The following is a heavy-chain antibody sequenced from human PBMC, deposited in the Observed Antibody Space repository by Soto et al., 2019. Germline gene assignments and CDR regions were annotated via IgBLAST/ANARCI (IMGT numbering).Heavy chain of an antibody. CDR1: GGSINSGGYY. CDR3: ARNLPLQYYGMDV. V-gene: IGHV4-31*03. CDR2: IYNSGNT. J-gene: IGHJ6*02. Sequence: TLSLTCSVSGGSINSGGYYWSWIRQHPGKGLEWIGYIYNSGNTYYNPSLKSRVTMSIDTSESQFSLNLSSVTAADTAVYYCARNLPLQYYGMDVWGQGTTFTVSS.